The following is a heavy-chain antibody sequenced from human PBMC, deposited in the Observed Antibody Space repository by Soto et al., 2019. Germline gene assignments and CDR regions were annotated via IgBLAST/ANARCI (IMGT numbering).Heavy chain of an antibody. V-gene: IGHV1-69*13. CDR3: ARVTPLTIFGVVNSAFDS. D-gene: IGHD3-3*01. CDR2: IIPIFGTA. Sequence: SVKVSCKASGGTFSSYAISWVRQAPGQGLEWMGGIIPIFGTANYAQKFQGRVTITADESTSTAYMELSSLRSEDTAVYYCARVTPLTIFGVVNSAFDSWGQGTMVTVSS. J-gene: IGHJ3*02. CDR1: GGTFSSYA.